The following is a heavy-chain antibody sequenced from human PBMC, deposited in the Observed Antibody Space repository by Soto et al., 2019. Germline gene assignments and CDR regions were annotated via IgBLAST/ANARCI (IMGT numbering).Heavy chain of an antibody. CDR2: IYDNGGT. V-gene: IGHV4-4*02. Sequence: SETLSLTCAVSGGSISSSTWWSWVRQAPGKGLEWIGEIYDNGGTNYSPSLRSRVTISLDKSKNQFSLRLKSVTAGDTAVYYCASPWGSFLTGRADALDVWGPGTMVTVS. CDR1: GGSISSSTW. J-gene: IGHJ3*01. CDR3: ASPWGSFLTGRADALDV. D-gene: IGHD3-9*01.